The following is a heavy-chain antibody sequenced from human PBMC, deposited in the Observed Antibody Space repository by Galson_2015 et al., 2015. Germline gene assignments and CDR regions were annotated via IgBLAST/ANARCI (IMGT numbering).Heavy chain of an antibody. Sequence: SLRLSCAASGFTFSSYGMHWVRQAPGKGLEWVAVIWYDGSNKYYADSVKGRFTISRDNSKNTLYLQMNSLRAEDTAVYYCARDATEIVVVVAAIVPGGMDVWGQGTTVTVSS. D-gene: IGHD2-15*01. CDR2: IWYDGSNK. V-gene: IGHV3-33*01. CDR3: ARDATEIVVVVAAIVPGGMDV. J-gene: IGHJ6*02. CDR1: GFTFSSYG.